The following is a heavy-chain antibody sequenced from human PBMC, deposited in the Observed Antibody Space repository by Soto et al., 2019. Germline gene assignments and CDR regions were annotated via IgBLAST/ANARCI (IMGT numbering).Heavy chain of an antibody. CDR2: IDYSGST. Sequence: SETLSLTCTVSGGSISSSIYYGGGIRQPPGKVLEWIGSIDYSGSTYYNPSLNSPVTISVDTSKNQFSLKLSSVTAADTAVYYCARGVLEVVAAWVPNWFDPWGQGTLVTVSS. V-gene: IGHV4-39*01. J-gene: IGHJ5*02. CDR3: ARGVLEVVAAWVPNWFDP. CDR1: GGSISSSIYY. D-gene: IGHD2-15*01.